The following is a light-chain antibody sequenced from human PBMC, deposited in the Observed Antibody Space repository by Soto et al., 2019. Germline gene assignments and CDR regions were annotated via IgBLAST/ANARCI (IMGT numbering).Light chain of an antibody. J-gene: IGKJ1*01. V-gene: IGKV3-20*01. CDR1: QSVSNY. CDR2: DAS. CDR3: QRYGDSRT. Sequence: EIVLTQSPGTLSLSPGERATLFCSASQSVSNYLAWYQQKPGQAPRLLIYDASSRVTGTPDRFSGSGSGTDFTLTISRLEPEDFAVYYCQRYGDSRTFGQGTK.